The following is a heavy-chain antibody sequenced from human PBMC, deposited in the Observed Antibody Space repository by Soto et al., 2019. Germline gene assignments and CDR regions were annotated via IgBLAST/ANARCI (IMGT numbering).Heavy chain of an antibody. CDR3: ARDIERITMVRGDYFDAFDI. D-gene: IGHD3-10*01. V-gene: IGHV4-39*02. CDR1: GGSISSSSYY. Sequence: PSETLSLTCTVSGGSISSSSYYWGWIRQPPGKGLEWIGSVYYSGSTYYNPSLKRRVTISVDTSKNQFSLKLSSVTAADTAVYYCARDIERITMVRGDYFDAFDIWGQGTMVTVSS. CDR2: VYYSGST. J-gene: IGHJ3*02.